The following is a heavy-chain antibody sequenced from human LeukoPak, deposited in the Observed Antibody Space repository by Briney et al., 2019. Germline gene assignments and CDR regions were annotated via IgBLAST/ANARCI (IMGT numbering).Heavy chain of an antibody. J-gene: IGHJ4*02. V-gene: IGHV3-73*01. CDR3: AVPTYYDFWSGYHY. Sequence: GGSLRLSCAASGFTFSGSAMHWVRQASGKGLEWVGRIRSKANSYTTEYAASVKGRFTISRDDSKNSLYLQMNSLKTEDTAVYYCAVPTYYDFWSGYHYWGQGTLVTVSS. CDR2: IRSKANSYTT. CDR1: GFTFSGSA. D-gene: IGHD3-3*01.